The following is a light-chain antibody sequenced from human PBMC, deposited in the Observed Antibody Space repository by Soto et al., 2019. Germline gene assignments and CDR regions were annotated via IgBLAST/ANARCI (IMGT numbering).Light chain of an antibody. V-gene: IGKV1-5*01. CDR1: QSVNRW. CDR3: QQYNTFSWT. J-gene: IGKJ1*01. Sequence: EIKVSQSPSTVSASIGERVTITCRASQSVNRWLAWYQHKPGRAPKVLIYDASSLESGVPSRFSGSGSGTEFTLTISSLQPDDFATYYCQQYNTFSWTFAQGTKVAIK. CDR2: DAS.